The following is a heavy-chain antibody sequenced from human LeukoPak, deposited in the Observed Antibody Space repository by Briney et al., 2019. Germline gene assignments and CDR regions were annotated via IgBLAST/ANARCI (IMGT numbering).Heavy chain of an antibody. CDR1: GGSISSSSYY. Sequence: PSETLSLTCTVSGGSISSSSYYWGWIRQPPGKGLEWIGSIYYSGSTYYNPSLKSRVTISVDTSKNQFSLKLSSVTAADTAVYYCARLRGYSYGWKTLYYFDYWGQGTLVTVSP. D-gene: IGHD5-18*01. J-gene: IGHJ4*02. V-gene: IGHV4-39*01. CDR3: ARLRGYSYGWKTLYYFDY. CDR2: IYYSGST.